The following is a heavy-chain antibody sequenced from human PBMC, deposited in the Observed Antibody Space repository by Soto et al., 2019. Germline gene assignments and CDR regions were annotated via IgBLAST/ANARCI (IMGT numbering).Heavy chain of an antibody. CDR3: AKVMGSTGTAKFGRAAPGGMDV. CDR2: ISGSGGST. D-gene: IGHD1-1*01. V-gene: IGHV3-23*01. J-gene: IGHJ6*02. Sequence: QPGGSLRLSCAASGFTFSSYAMSWARQAPGKGLEWVSAISGSGGSTYYADSVKGRFTISRDNSKNTLYLQMNSLRAEDTAVYYCAKVMGSTGTAKFGRAAPGGMDVWGQGTTVTVSS. CDR1: GFTFSSYA.